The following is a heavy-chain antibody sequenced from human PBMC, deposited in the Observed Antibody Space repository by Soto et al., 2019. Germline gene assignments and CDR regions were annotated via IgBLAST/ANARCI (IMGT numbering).Heavy chain of an antibody. V-gene: IGHV1-18*01. J-gene: IGHJ4*02. CDR2: ISAYNGNT. D-gene: IGHD3-10*01. CDR3: AKYLGHDGSGIWGFLD. CDR1: GYTFTSYG. Sequence: ASVKVSCKASGYTFTSYGISWVRQAPGQGLEWMGWISAYNGNTNYAQKLQGRVTMTTDTSTSTAYMELRSLRSDDTAVYYCAKYLGHDGSGIWGFLDWGLGTLVTVSS.